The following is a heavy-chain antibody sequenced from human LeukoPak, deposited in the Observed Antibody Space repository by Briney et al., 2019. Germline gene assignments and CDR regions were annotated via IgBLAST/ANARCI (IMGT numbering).Heavy chain of an antibody. CDR3: ARDLQYEWALPTGNY. Sequence: KPSETLSLTCTVSGYSISSGYYWGWIQQPPGKGLEWIGSIYHSGSTYYNPSLKSRVTISVDTSKNQFSLKLSSVTAADTAVYYCARDLQYEWALPTGNYWGQGTLVTVSS. CDR2: IYHSGST. J-gene: IGHJ4*02. V-gene: IGHV4-38-2*02. D-gene: IGHD1-26*01. CDR1: GYSISSGYY.